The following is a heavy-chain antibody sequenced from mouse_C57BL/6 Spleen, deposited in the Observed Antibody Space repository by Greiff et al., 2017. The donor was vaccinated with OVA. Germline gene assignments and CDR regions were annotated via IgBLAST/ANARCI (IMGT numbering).Heavy chain of an antibody. CDR2: LYPGSGST. CDR1: GYTFTSYW. CDR3: ARDYYGSSYYFDY. D-gene: IGHD1-1*01. Sequence: QVQLQQPGAELVKPGASVKMSCKASGYTFTSYWITWVKQRPGQGLEWIGDLYPGSGSTNYNEKFKSKATLTVDTSSSTAYMQLSSLTSEDSAVYYCARDYYGSSYYFDYWGQGTTLTVSS. V-gene: IGHV1-55*01. J-gene: IGHJ2*01.